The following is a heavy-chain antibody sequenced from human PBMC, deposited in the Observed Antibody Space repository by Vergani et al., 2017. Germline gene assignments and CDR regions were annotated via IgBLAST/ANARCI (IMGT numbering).Heavy chain of an antibody. Sequence: EVQLLESRGGLVQPGGSLRLSCAASGFTFSSYAMSWVRQAPGKGLEWVSAISGSGGSTYYADSVKGRFTISRDNSKNTLYLQMNSLRAEDTAVYYCAKDRRVGDHFDYWGQGTLVTVSS. D-gene: IGHD1-26*01. V-gene: IGHV3-23*01. CDR3: AKDRRVGDHFDY. J-gene: IGHJ4*02. CDR1: GFTFSSYA. CDR2: ISGSGGST.